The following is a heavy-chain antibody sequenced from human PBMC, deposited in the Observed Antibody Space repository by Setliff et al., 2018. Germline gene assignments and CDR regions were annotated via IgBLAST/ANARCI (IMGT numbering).Heavy chain of an antibody. CDR3: AREDWNGNAFDI. Sequence: GASVKVSCKASGYSFSDSAVSWVRQAPGQGLEWVGWISVYSGNAYYAQKLQDRVTLTTDTSTTTAYLELRSLRPDDTAVYYCAREDWNGNAFDIWGPGTMVT. V-gene: IGHV1-18*01. CDR2: ISVYSGNA. CDR1: GYSFSDSA. J-gene: IGHJ3*02. D-gene: IGHD1-1*01.